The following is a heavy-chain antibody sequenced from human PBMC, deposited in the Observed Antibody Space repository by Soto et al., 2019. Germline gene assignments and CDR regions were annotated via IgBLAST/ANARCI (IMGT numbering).Heavy chain of an antibody. D-gene: IGHD6-19*01. CDR1: GFTFSDYW. CDR3: ARLYPSCWYDK. CDR2: VKSDGSVT. J-gene: IGHJ4*01. Sequence: GGSLRLSCAASGFTFSDYWMHWVRQAPGKGLLWVSRVKSDGSVTNYADSVKGRFTISRDNAKNTLYLQMNSLRAEDTAVYYCARLYPSCWYDKWGQGTMVAVSS. V-gene: IGHV3-74*01.